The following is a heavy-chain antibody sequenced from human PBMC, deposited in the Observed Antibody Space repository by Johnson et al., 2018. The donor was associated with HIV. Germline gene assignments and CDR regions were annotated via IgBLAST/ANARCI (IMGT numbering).Heavy chain of an antibody. J-gene: IGHJ3*02. CDR2: IYSDGSDT. CDR3: ARKQWLEIPSDAFDI. V-gene: IGHV3-74*03. CDR1: GFIFRNYW. D-gene: IGHD6-19*01. Sequence: VQLVESGGGLVQPGGSLRLSCAASGFIFRNYWMHWVRQAPGKGLVWVARIYSDGSDTAYADSVKGRFTISRANAKRALYLQMNSLRAEDTAVYYCARKQWLEIPSDAFDIWGQGTMVTVSS.